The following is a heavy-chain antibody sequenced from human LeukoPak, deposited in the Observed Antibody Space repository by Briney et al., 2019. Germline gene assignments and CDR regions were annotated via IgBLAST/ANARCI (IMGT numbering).Heavy chain of an antibody. CDR3: GRTSSTVNADDY. D-gene: IGHD4-17*01. CDR2: ISAYNGNT. CDR1: GYTFTSYG. J-gene: IGHJ4*02. Sequence: GASVKVSCRASGYTFTSYGISWVRQAPGQGLEGMGWISAYNGNTNYAQKLQARVTMTTDTSTSTAYMELRSLRSDDTAVYYCGRTSSTVNADDYWGQGTLVTVSS. V-gene: IGHV1-18*01.